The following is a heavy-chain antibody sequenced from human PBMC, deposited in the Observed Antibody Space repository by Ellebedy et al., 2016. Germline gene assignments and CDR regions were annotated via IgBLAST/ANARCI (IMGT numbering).Heavy chain of an antibody. J-gene: IGHJ2*01. CDR1: AFTFSNSA. CDR3: AKDPTRGYSYGYGLRIWYFDL. CDR2: ISGSGRST. V-gene: IGHV3-23*01. D-gene: IGHD5-18*01. Sequence: GESLKISXAGSAFTFSNSARMWVRQARGKGLEWVSSISGSGRSTYRADSVKGRFTISRDNSKNTLYLQMNSLRAEDTAVYYCAKDPTRGYSYGYGLRIWYFDLWGRGTLVTVSS.